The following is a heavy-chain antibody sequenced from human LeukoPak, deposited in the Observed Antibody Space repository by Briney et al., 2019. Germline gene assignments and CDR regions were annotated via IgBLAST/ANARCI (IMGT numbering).Heavy chain of an antibody. Sequence: GGSLRLSCAASGFTFSSYEMNWVRQAPGKGLEWVSYISSSGSTIYYADSVKGRFTISRDNAKNSLYLQMNSLRAEDTALYYCARPQDSGSYHQGSLDYWGQGTLVTVSS. D-gene: IGHD1-26*01. CDR3: ARPQDSGSYHQGSLDY. V-gene: IGHV3-48*03. CDR2: ISSSGSTI. J-gene: IGHJ4*02. CDR1: GFTFSSYE.